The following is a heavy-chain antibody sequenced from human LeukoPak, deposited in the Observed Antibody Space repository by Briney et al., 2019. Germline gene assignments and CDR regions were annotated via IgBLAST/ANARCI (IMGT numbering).Heavy chain of an antibody. CDR2: FYYSGST. V-gene: IGHV4-39*01. CDR1: RGSIISSSYY. J-gene: IGHJ4*02. CDR3: ARTIVVVVDATIDY. Sequence: PSETLSLTCTVSRGSIISSSYYWGWIRQPPGKGLEWIGSFYYSGSTYYNPSLKSRVTISVDTSKNQFSLRLSSVTAADTAVYYCARTIVVVVDATIDYWGQGTLVTVSS. D-gene: IGHD2-15*01.